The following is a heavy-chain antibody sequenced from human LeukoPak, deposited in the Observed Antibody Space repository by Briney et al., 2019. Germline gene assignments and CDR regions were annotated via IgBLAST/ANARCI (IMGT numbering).Heavy chain of an antibody. Sequence: SGTLSLTCGVSGGSITNTNYWTWVRQPPPKGLEWIGEVNLQGSTNYNPSLMGRVAISVDTSENHISLQLTSVTAADTAVYYCAREGGPYRPLDYSGQGTLVTVSS. CDR3: AREGGPYRPLDY. J-gene: IGHJ4*02. V-gene: IGHV4-4*02. CDR1: GGSITNTNY. CDR2: VNLQGST.